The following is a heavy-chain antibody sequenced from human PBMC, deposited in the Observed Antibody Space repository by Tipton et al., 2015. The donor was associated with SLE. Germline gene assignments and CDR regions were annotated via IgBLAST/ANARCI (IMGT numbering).Heavy chain of an antibody. Sequence: QSGAEIKKPGASVKVSCKASGYTFTSYAISWVRQAPGQGLEWMGWINPHTGNTDYAQKVQGRVTMTTDTSRSTAYLDLRSLRPDDTAVYYCAERYDTFEIWGQGTMVSVSS. CDR3: AERYDTFEI. CDR1: GYTFTSYA. J-gene: IGHJ3*02. V-gene: IGHV1-18*01. D-gene: IGHD1-1*01. CDR2: INPHTGNT.